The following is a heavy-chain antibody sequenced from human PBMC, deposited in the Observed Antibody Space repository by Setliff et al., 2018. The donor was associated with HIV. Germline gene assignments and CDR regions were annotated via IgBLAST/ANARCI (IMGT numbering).Heavy chain of an antibody. CDR1: GYSFSDYY. CDR3: ARDTSSSY. J-gene: IGHJ4*02. CDR2: ISPKYGGT. Sequence: VASVKVSCKASGYSFSDYYIHWVRQAPGHGFQWMGWISPKYGGTNYAQNFQGRATMTRDTSISTAYMELSSLGSDDTAVYFCARDTSSSYWGQGTPVTVSS. V-gene: IGHV1-2*02. D-gene: IGHD2-2*01.